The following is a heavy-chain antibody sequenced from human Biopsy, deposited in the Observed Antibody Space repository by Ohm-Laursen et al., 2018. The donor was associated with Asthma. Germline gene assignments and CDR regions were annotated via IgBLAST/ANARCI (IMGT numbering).Heavy chain of an antibody. Sequence: SSVKVSCKASGGTISSHSISWVRQAPGQGLEWMGGIIPIFDTPNYAQKFQGRVTITADESTTTAYMELSSLRSEDTAVYYCVTSGGDYGYFGLDVWGQGTTVTVSS. J-gene: IGHJ6*02. CDR1: GGTISSHS. CDR2: IIPIFDTP. D-gene: IGHD4-17*01. CDR3: VTSGGDYGYFGLDV. V-gene: IGHV1-69*01.